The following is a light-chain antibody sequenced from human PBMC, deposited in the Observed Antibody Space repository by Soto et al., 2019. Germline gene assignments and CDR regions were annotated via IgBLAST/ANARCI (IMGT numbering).Light chain of an antibody. Sequence: DIQMTQSPSTVSASVGDRVAITCRASQSISTSLAWYQQKPGKAPRLLIDRASILEEGVPSRFSGSGSGTAFTLTIGGLQPDDFATYYCQQYAAHSQVTFGQGTKLEI. J-gene: IGKJ2*01. V-gene: IGKV1-5*03. CDR1: QSISTS. CDR2: RAS. CDR3: QQYAAHSQVT.